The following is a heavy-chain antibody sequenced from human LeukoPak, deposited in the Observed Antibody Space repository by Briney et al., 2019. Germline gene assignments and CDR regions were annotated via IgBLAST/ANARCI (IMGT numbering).Heavy chain of an antibody. CDR3: ATMTTEYYFDY. V-gene: IGHV5-10-1*01. CDR2: IDPSDSYT. Sequence: GESLRISCQGSGYSFTSYWITWVRQMPGKGLAWVGRIDPSDSYTDYSPSFQGHVTVSSDKSISTAYLQWSSLKASDTAMYYCATMTTEYYFDYWGQGTLVTVSS. D-gene: IGHD4-11*01. J-gene: IGHJ4*02. CDR1: GYSFTSYW.